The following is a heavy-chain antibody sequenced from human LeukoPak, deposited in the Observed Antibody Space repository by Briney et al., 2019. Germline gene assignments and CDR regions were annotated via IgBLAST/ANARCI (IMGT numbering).Heavy chain of an antibody. CDR3: ARAQTYGDSRLLLDY. Sequence: GGSLRLSCAASGFTLRSYVMSWVRQAPGKGLEWVSGINWNGGSTGYADSVEGRFTISRDNAKNSQYLQMNSLRVEDTALYYCARAQTYGDSRLLLDYWGQGTLVTVSS. J-gene: IGHJ4*02. CDR2: INWNGGST. V-gene: IGHV3-20*04. D-gene: IGHD4-17*01. CDR1: GFTLRSYV.